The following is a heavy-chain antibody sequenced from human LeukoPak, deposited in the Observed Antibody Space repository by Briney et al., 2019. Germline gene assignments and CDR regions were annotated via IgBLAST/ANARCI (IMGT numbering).Heavy chain of an antibody. V-gene: IGHV1-3*01. J-gene: IGHJ6*04. CDR2: INAGNGNT. D-gene: IGHD2-2*01. CDR3: ASTKGVPAATYYYGMDV. CDR1: GYTFTSYA. Sequence: ASVKVSCKASGYTFTSYAMHWVRQAPGQRLEWMGWINAGNGNTKYSQKFQGRVTITRDTSASTAYMELSSLGSEDTAVYYCASTKGVPAATYYYGMDVWGKGTTVTVSS.